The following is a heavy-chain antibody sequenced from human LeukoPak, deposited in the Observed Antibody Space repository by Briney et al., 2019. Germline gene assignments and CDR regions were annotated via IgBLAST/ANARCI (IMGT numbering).Heavy chain of an antibody. J-gene: IGHJ5*02. CDR3: ASHVNGRRGQSGFTP. Sequence: GESLKISCKASGYSFTSYWISWVRQMPGEGLEWMGRIDPSDSDTNYSPSFQGHVTMSADKSISTAYLQWSSLKASDTAMYFCASHVNGRRGQSGFTPGGQGPLVTVSS. D-gene: IGHD3-10*01. CDR1: GYSFTSYW. V-gene: IGHV5-10-1*01. CDR2: IDPSDSDT.